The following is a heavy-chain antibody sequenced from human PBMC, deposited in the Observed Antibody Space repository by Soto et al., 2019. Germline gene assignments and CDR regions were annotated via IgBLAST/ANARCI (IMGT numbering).Heavy chain of an antibody. J-gene: IGHJ5*02. CDR1: GGSISSGGYY. V-gene: IGHV4-31*03. D-gene: IGHD1-7*01. CDR2: IYYSGST. Sequence: PSETLSLTCTVSGGSISSGGYYWSWIRQHPGKGLEWIGYIYYSGSTYYNPSLKSRVTISVDTSKNQFSLKLSSVTAADTAVYYCARVTGTTGWFDPWGQGTLVTVSS. CDR3: ARVTGTTGWFDP.